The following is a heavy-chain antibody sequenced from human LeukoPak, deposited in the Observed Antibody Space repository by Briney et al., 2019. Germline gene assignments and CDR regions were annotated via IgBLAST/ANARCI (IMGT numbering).Heavy chain of an antibody. CDR3: ARAGTGDRSAVFDS. Sequence: PSETLSLTCAVYGGSFSGHYWNWIRQSPGKGLEWIGEINHAGGTNYNPSLKSRVAISVDTSKNQFSLRLTSVTAADTAVYFCARAGTGDRSAVFDSWGQGALVTVS. V-gene: IGHV4-34*01. D-gene: IGHD3-10*01. CDR2: INHAGGT. CDR1: GGSFSGHY. J-gene: IGHJ4*02.